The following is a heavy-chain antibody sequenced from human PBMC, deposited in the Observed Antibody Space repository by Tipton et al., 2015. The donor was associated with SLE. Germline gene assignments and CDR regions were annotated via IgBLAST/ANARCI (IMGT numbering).Heavy chain of an antibody. CDR3: ARLDSWDYFDS. J-gene: IGHJ3*01. Sequence: QVQLVQSGPEVKRPGASVKVSCQASGYTFTTLAITWVRQAPGQGLEWMGCISAYNGNTYYAQKLQDRVTMTTDTSTRTAYMELRSLRSDDTAVYYCARLDSWDYFDSWGRGTTVAVSS. V-gene: IGHV1-18*01. CDR1: GYTFTTLA. D-gene: IGHD1-26*01. CDR2: ISAYNGNT.